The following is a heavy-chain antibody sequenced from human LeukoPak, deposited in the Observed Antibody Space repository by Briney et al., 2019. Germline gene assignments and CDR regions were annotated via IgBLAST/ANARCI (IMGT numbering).Heavy chain of an antibody. CDR3: ARDLDPYSSSWYGY. J-gene: IGHJ4*02. Sequence: SVKVSCKASGGTFSSYAISWVRQAPGQGLEWMGGIIPIFGTANYAQKFQGRVTITADESTSTAYMELSSLRSEDTAVYYCARDLDPYSSSWYGYWGQGTLVTVSS. CDR1: GGTFSSYA. V-gene: IGHV1-69*13. D-gene: IGHD6-13*01. CDR2: IIPIFGTA.